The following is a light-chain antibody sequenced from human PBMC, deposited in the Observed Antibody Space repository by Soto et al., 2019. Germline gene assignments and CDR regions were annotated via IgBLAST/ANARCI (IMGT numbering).Light chain of an antibody. CDR3: QQYNSSPT. V-gene: IGKV1-5*03. Sequence: DIQMTQSPSTLSASVGDRVTITCRASQSISSWLAWYQQKPGKAPKLLIYKASSLESGVPSRFSSSGSGTEFTLTISRMQPDDFATYYGQQYNSSPTFGQGTKVEIK. CDR1: QSISSW. J-gene: IGKJ1*01. CDR2: KAS.